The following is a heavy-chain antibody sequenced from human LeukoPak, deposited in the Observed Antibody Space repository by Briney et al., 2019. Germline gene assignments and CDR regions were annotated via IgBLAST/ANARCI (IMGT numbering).Heavy chain of an antibody. Sequence: ASVKVSCKASGGTFSSYAISWVRQAPGQGLEWMGGIIPIFGTANYAQKFQGRVTITADESTSTAYMELSSLRSEDTAVYYCARDRTGRFLNWFDPWGQGTLVTVSS. J-gene: IGHJ5*02. CDR2: IIPIFGTA. D-gene: IGHD3-3*01. V-gene: IGHV1-69*01. CDR1: GGTFSSYA. CDR3: ARDRTGRFLNWFDP.